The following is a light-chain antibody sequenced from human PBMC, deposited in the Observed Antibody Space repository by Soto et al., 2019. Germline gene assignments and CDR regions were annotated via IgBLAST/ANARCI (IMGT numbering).Light chain of an antibody. Sequence: QSVLTQPPSVSAAPGQNVTMSCSGSTSNIGGNYVSWYQQLPGAAPKLLIHDNNERPSGVPDRISGSKSGTSATLAITGLQTGDEDDYYCATWDSSLRGVVFCGGTKVTVL. CDR3: ATWDSSLRGVV. J-gene: IGLJ2*01. CDR1: TSNIGGNY. V-gene: IGLV1-51*01. CDR2: DNN.